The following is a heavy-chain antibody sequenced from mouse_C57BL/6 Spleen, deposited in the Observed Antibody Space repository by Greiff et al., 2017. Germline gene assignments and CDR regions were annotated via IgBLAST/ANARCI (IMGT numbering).Heavy chain of an antibody. V-gene: IGHV1-26*01. Sequence: EVQLQQSGPELVKPGASVKISCKASGYTFTDYYMNWVKQSHGKSLEWIGDINPHNGGTRDNQKFKGKATLTVDKSSSTAYMELRSLTSEDSAVYYCASLRLYEANWDGGFAYWGQGTLVTVSA. CDR1: GYTFTDYY. CDR3: ASLRLYEANWDGGFAY. CDR2: INPHNGGT. D-gene: IGHD4-1*01. J-gene: IGHJ3*01.